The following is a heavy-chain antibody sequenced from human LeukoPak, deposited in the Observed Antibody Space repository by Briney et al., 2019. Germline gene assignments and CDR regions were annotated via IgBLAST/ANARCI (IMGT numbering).Heavy chain of an antibody. D-gene: IGHD3-9*01. V-gene: IGHV4-38-2*02. CDR3: ARRYYNILTAYENAFDI. CDR2: IYHSGST. J-gene: IGHJ3*02. Sequence: SETLSLTCTVSGYSISSGYYWGWIRQPPGKGLEWIGSIYHSGSTYYNPSLKSRVTISVDTSKNQFSLKLRSVTAADTAVYYCARRYYNILTAYENAFDIWGQGTMVTVSS. CDR1: GYSISSGYY.